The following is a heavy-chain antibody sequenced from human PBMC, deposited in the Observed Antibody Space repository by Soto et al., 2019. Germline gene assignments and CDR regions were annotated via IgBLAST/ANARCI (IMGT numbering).Heavy chain of an antibody. CDR1: GFTFSSYA. CDR2: ISGSGGST. Sequence: EVQLLESGGGLVQPGGSLRLSCAASGFTFSSYAMSWVRQAPGKGLEWVSAISGSGGSTYYADSVKGRFTISRDNSKNPMYLQMNSLRAEDTAVYYCAKRSPFSVYSESMDVWGKGTTVTVSS. D-gene: IGHD5-12*01. V-gene: IGHV3-23*01. J-gene: IGHJ6*04. CDR3: AKRSPFSVYSESMDV.